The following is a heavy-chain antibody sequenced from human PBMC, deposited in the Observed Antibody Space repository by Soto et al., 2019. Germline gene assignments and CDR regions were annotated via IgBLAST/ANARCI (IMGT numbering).Heavy chain of an antibody. Sequence: QVQLQESGPGLVKPSETLSLTCTVSGGSISSYYWSWIRQPPGKGLEWIGYIYYSGSTNYNPSLTSRGTISVDTSKNQFSLTLSSVPAADTAVYYCARLLWSRGDWFDPWGQGTRVTVSS. V-gene: IGHV4-59*08. CDR2: IYYSGST. CDR3: ARLLWSRGDWFDP. CDR1: GGSISSYY. J-gene: IGHJ5*02. D-gene: IGHD3-10*01.